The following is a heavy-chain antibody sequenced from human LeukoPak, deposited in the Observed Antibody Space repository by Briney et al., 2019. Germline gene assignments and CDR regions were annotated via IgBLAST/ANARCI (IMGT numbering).Heavy chain of an antibody. CDR3: ARADPFDP. CDR1: GYTFSSYG. J-gene: IGHJ5*02. Sequence: ASVKVSCKASGYTFSSYGISWVRQAPGQGLEWMGWISAYDGNTDYAQNLQGRVTMTTDTSTSTAYMELRSLRSDDTAVYYCARADPFDPWGQGTLVTVSS. V-gene: IGHV1-18*01. CDR2: ISAYDGNT.